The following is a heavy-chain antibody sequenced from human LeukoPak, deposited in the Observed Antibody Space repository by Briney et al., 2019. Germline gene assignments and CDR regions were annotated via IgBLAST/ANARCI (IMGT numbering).Heavy chain of an antibody. CDR1: GLTFRSYW. J-gene: IGHJ4*02. CDR2: INQEGSEK. Sequence: GGSLRLSCAVSGLTFRSYWKSWVRQAPGKGLEWVANINQEGSEKYFVDSVKGRFTISRDNAKSSLHLQMNTLRAEDTAVYYCARERDGRFFDYWGQGTLVTVSS. CDR3: ARERDGRFFDY. D-gene: IGHD5-24*01. V-gene: IGHV3-7*01.